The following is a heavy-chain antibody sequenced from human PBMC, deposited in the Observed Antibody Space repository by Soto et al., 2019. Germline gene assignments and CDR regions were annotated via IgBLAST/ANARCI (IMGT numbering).Heavy chain of an antibody. J-gene: IGHJ4*02. CDR3: ARRNGYGYIDY. Sequence: QVQLVQSGAEVKKPGSSVKVSCKASGGTFSSYAISWVRQAPGQGLEWMGGIIPLFGTANYAQKFQGRVTITADEATSTAYMELSGLTSDDTAVDYCARRNGYGYIDYWGQGTLVTVSS. CDR2: IIPLFGTA. V-gene: IGHV1-69*12. CDR1: GGTFSSYA. D-gene: IGHD5-18*01.